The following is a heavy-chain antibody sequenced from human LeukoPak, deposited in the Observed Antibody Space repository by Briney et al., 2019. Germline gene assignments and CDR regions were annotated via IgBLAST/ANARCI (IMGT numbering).Heavy chain of an antibody. CDR3: ANPRDSSTWYTFGY. D-gene: IGHD6-13*01. V-gene: IGHV3-23*01. CDR2: ISSSGGST. J-gene: IGHJ4*02. CDR1: GFTFSSYS. Sequence: GGSLRLSCAASGFTFSSYSMNWVRQAPGKGLEWVSGISSSGGSTSYADSVKGRFTISRDNSKNTLYLQMNSLRAEDTAVYYCANPRDSSTWYTFGYWGQGTLVTVSS.